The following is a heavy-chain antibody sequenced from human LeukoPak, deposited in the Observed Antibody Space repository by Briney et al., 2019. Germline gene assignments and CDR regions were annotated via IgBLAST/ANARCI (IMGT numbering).Heavy chain of an antibody. V-gene: IGHV3-9*01. D-gene: IGHD6-13*01. Sequence: GGSLRLSCAASGFTFSSYGMHWVRQAPGKGLEWVSGISWSSGSIGYADSVKGRFTISRDNAKNSLYLQMNSLRAEDTALYYCAKAWAGYSSSYADAFDIWGQGTMVTVSS. CDR3: AKAWAGYSSSYADAFDI. CDR1: GFTFSSYG. J-gene: IGHJ3*02. CDR2: ISWSSGSI.